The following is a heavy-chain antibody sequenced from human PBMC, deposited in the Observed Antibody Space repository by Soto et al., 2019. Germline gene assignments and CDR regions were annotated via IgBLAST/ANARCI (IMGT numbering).Heavy chain of an antibody. D-gene: IGHD4-4*01. J-gene: IGHJ4*02. CDR3: ARGGNSNYLGPPTRCTLR. V-gene: IGHV4-34*01. CDR2: INHSGST. Sequence: SETLSLTCAVYGGSFSGYYWSWIRQPPGKGLEWIGEINHSGSTNYNPSLKSRVTISVDTSKNQFSLKLSSVTAADTAVYYCARGGNSNYLGPPTRCTLRWGTGILVTLFS. CDR1: GGSFSGYY.